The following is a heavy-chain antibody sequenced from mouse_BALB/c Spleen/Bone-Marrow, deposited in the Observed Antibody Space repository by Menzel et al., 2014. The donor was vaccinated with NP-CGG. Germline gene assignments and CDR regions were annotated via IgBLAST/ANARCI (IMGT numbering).Heavy chain of an antibody. J-gene: IGHJ3*01. CDR3: ARGRDYDVFSY. Sequence: VQLQQSGAELVRPGASVKLSCKASGYTFTSYWMNWVKQRPEQGLVWIGRIDPYDSETHYNQKFKDKAILTVDKSSSTAYMQLSSLTSKDSAFYYCARGRDYDVFSYWGQGTLVTVSA. V-gene: IGHV1-52*01. CDR1: GYTFTSYW. D-gene: IGHD2-4*01. CDR2: IDPYDSET.